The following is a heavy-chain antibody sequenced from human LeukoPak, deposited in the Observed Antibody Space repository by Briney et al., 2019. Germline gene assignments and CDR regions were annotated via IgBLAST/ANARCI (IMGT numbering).Heavy chain of an antibody. Sequence: PSETLSLTCTVSGGSLGSSSYYWGWFRQPPGKDLEWIGTIYFDGNSFYNPSLKSRVTISIDMSKNQFSLKLSSVTAADTAIYYCAAENGNFWIGYHYFEDWGQGTLVSVSS. V-gene: IGHV4-39*01. CDR3: AAENGNFWIGYHYFED. CDR1: GGSLGSSSYY. J-gene: IGHJ4*02. CDR2: IYFDGNS. D-gene: IGHD3-3*01.